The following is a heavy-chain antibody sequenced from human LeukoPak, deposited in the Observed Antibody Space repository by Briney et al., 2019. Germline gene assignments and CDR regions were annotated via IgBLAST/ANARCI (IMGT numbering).Heavy chain of an antibody. CDR2: ISYDGSNK. CDR1: GFTFSSYD. V-gene: IGHV3-30*18. CDR3: VKDPSILWSSGVEH. Sequence: PGGSLRLSCAASGFTFSSYDMHWVHQAPGKGLEWVAVISYDGSNKYYADSVKGRFIISRDNSKNTLYLQMNSLRLEDTAIYYCVKDPSILWSSGVEHWGQGTLVTVSS. D-gene: IGHD2-21*01. J-gene: IGHJ1*01.